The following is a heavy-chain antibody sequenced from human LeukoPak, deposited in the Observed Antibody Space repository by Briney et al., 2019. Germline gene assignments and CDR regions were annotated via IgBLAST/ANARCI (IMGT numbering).Heavy chain of an antibody. Sequence: SETLSLTCAVYGGSFSGYYWSWIRQPPGKGLEWIGEINHSGSTNYNPSLKSRVTISVDTSKNQFSLKLSSVTAADTAVYYCAREGPKMGVDYWGQGTLVTVSS. CDR3: AREGPKMGVDY. V-gene: IGHV4-34*01. D-gene: IGHD2-8*01. J-gene: IGHJ4*02. CDR2: INHSGST. CDR1: GGSFSGYY.